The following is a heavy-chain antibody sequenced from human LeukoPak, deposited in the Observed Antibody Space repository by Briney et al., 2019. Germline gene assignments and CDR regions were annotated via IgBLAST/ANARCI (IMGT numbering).Heavy chain of an antibody. CDR3: ASPVDIVATYAFGI. V-gene: IGHV1-69*02. CDR2: IIPILGIA. J-gene: IGHJ3*02. D-gene: IGHD5-12*01. Sequence: SVKVSCKASGGTFSSYTISWVRQAPGQGLEWMGRIIPILGIANYAQKFQGRVTITADKSTSTAYMELSSLRSEDTAVYYCASPVDIVATYAFGIWGQGTMVTVSS. CDR1: GGTFSSYT.